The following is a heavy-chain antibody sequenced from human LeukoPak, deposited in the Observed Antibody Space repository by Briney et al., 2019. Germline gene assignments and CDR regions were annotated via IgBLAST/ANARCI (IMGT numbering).Heavy chain of an antibody. CDR2: VYTSGST. CDR3: AGIDNGGRGDIFDI. Sequence: SETLSLTCTVSGASINNYYWSWIRQPAGKGLEWIGRVYTSGSTNYNPSLKSRVTMSIDTSKKQFSLKLMSVTAADTAVYYCAGIDNGGRGDIFDIWGPGTMVTVSS. D-gene: IGHD2-15*01. J-gene: IGHJ3*02. CDR1: GASINNYY. V-gene: IGHV4-4*07.